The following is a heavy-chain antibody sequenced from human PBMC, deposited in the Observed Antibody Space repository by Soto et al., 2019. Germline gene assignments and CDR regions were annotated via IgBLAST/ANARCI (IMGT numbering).Heavy chain of an antibody. Sequence: GESLKISCKGSGYSFTSFWISWVRQMPGKGLEWMGKINPDDSSTNYTPSFQGHVTMSADRSISTAYLQWSSLKASDTAMYYCATTGAHGDNVYYGMDVWGQGTTVTVYS. CDR2: INPDDSST. J-gene: IGHJ6*02. CDR1: GYSFTSFW. V-gene: IGHV5-10-1*01. D-gene: IGHD4-17*01. CDR3: ATTGAHGDNVYYGMDV.